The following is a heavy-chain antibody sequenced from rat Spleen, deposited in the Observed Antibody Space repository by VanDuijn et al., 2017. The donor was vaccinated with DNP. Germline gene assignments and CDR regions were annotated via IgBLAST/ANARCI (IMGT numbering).Heavy chain of an antibody. CDR2: ISYSGST. V-gene: IGHV3-1*01. Sequence: EVQLQESGPGLVKPSQSLSLTCSVTGYSITSTYWGWIRKFPGNKMEYIGHISYSGSTNYNTSLKSRFSITRDTSKNQFFLQLRSVTTEDPATYYCTRDAISSLFDYWCQGVMVTVSS. J-gene: IGHJ2*01. D-gene: IGHD1-2*01. CDR3: TRDAISSLFDY. CDR1: GYSITSTY.